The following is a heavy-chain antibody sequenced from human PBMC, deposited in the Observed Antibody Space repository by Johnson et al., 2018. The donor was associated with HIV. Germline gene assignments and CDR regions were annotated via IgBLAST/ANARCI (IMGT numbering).Heavy chain of an antibody. CDR3: APPPGCDYLAFDI. V-gene: IGHV3-7*02. Sequence: VQLVESGGGLVQPGGSLRLSCAASGFTFSSYWMSWVRQAPGKGLEWVANIKQDGSEKYYVDSVKGRITIPRDNAKNSLYLQMNSLRADDTAVYYCAPPPGCDYLAFDIWGQGTMVTVSS. J-gene: IGHJ3*02. CDR1: GFTFSSYW. CDR2: IKQDGSEK. D-gene: IGHD4-17*01.